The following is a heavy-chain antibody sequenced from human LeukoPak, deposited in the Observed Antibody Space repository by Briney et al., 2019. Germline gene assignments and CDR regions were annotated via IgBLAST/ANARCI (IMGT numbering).Heavy chain of an antibody. J-gene: IGHJ4*02. Sequence: ASVKVSCKASGYTFTSYGISWVRQAPGQGLEWMGWISAYNGNTNYAQKLQGRVTMTTDTSTSTAYMRLRSLRSDDTAVYYCARESARLYYYDSSGYYYWGQGTLVTVSS. CDR1: GYTFTSYG. V-gene: IGHV1-18*01. D-gene: IGHD3-22*01. CDR3: ARESARLYYYDSSGYYY. CDR2: ISAYNGNT.